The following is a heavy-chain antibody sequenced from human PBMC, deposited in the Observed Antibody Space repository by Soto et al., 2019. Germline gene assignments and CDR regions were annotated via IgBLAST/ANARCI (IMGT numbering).Heavy chain of an antibody. CDR1: GGSVSSGSYY. Sequence: SETLSLTCTVSGGSVSSGSYYWIWIRQPPGKGLEWIGYIYYSGSTNYNPSLKSRVTISVDTSKNQFSLKLSSVTAADTAVYYCATVGGGGNVRWGQGTLVTVSS. D-gene: IGHD3-10*02. V-gene: IGHV4-61*01. J-gene: IGHJ4*02. CDR3: ATVGGGGNVR. CDR2: IYYSGST.